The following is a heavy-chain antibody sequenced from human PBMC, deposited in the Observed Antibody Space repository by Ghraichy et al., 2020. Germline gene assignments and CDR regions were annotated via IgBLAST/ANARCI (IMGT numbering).Heavy chain of an antibody. CDR2: INSDGSST. J-gene: IGHJ4*02. CDR1: GFTFSSYW. Sequence: GESLNISCAASGFTFSSYWMHWVRQAPGKGLVWVSRINSDGSSTSYADSVKGRFTISRDNAKNTLYLQMNSLRAEDTAVYYCARERYDYIWGSYHYYFDYWGQGTLVTVSS. V-gene: IGHV3-74*01. CDR3: ARERYDYIWGSYHYYFDY. D-gene: IGHD3-16*02.